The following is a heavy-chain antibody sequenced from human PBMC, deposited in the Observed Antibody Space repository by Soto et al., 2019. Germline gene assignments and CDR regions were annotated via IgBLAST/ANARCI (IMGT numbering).Heavy chain of an antibody. CDR1: GGSISTSNC. CDR3: ARTSTSGTRFDY. V-gene: IGHV4-4*02. J-gene: IGHJ4*02. D-gene: IGHD1-1*01. CDR2: VYHSGST. Sequence: PSETLSLTCAVSGGSISTSNCWSWVRPPPGKGLEWIGEVYHSGSTNYNPSFKSRVAMSVDKSKNQFSLKLNSVTAADTALYYCARTSTSGTRFDYWGQGSLVTVSS.